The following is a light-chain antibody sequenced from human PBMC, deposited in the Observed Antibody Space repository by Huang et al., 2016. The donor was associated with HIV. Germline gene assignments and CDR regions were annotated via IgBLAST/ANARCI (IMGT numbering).Light chain of an antibody. CDR1: QSVSIY. Sequence: EIVLTQSPATLSLSPGERATLSCRASQSVSIYLAWYQQKPGQAPRLLIYDASNRATGIPARFSGSGSGTDFTLTISSLEPEDFAVYYCQQRSNSFLTFGGGTKVEIK. CDR3: QQRSNSFLT. V-gene: IGKV3-11*01. J-gene: IGKJ4*01. CDR2: DAS.